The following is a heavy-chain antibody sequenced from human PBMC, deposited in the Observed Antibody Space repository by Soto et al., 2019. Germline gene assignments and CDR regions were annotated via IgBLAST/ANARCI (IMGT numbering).Heavy chain of an antibody. J-gene: IGHJ5*02. CDR2: IYYSGST. V-gene: IGHV4-39*01. CDR3: APYRSYGSGSYYRWWFDP. CDR1: GGSISSSSYY. D-gene: IGHD3-10*01. Sequence: SETLFLTCTVSGGSISSSSYYWGWIRQPPGKGLEWIGSIYYSGSTYYNPSLKSRVTISVDTSKNQFSLKLSSVTAADTAVYYCAPYRSYGSGSYYRWWFDPWGQGTLVTVSS.